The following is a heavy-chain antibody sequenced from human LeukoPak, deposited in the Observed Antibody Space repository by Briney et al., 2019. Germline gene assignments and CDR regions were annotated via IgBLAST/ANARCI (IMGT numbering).Heavy chain of an antibody. V-gene: IGHV3-21*01. Sequence: PGGSLRLSCAASGFTFSSYSMNWVRQAPGKGLEWVSSISSSSSYIYYADSVKGRFTISRDNAKNSLYLQMNSLRVEDTAVYYCARSLYGVNYGDAFDIWGQGTMVTVSS. D-gene: IGHD4-23*01. CDR2: ISSSSSYI. CDR1: GFTFSSYS. J-gene: IGHJ3*02. CDR3: ARSLYGVNYGDAFDI.